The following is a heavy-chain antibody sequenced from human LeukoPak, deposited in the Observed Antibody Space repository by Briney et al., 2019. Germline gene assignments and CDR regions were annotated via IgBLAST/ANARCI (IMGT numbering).Heavy chain of an antibody. V-gene: IGHV1-46*01. CDR2: INPSGGST. CDR3: ARDRNYDILTGYSRTHRGGAFDI. CDR1: GYTFTSYY. Sequence: ASVKVSCKASGYTFTSYYMHWVRQAPGQGLEWMGIINPSGGSTSYAQKFQGRVTITADKSTSTAYMELSSLRSEDTAVYYCARDRNYDILTGYSRTHRGGAFDIWGQGTMVTVSS. J-gene: IGHJ3*02. D-gene: IGHD3-9*01.